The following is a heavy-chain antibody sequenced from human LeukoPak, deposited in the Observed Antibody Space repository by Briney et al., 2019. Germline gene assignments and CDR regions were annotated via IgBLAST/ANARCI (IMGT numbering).Heavy chain of an antibody. CDR3: ARGRGPYYDSSGYYRDAFDI. CDR2: VYYSGST. J-gene: IGHJ3*02. V-gene: IGHV4-59*01. CDR1: GGSISSYY. D-gene: IGHD3-22*01. Sequence: SETLSLTCTVSGGSISSYYWSWIRQPPGKGLEWIGYVYYSGSTKYNPSLTSRVTISVDTSKNQFSLKLSSVTAADTAVYYCARGRGPYYDSSGYYRDAFDIWGQGTMVTVSS.